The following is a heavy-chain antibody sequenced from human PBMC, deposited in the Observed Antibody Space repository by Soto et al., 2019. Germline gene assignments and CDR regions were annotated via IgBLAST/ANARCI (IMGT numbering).Heavy chain of an antibody. D-gene: IGHD3-16*02. Sequence: QVQLVQSGAEVKKPGASVKVSCKASGYTFTSYYMHWVRQAPGQGLEWMGIINPSGGSTSYGQKFQGRVTMTRDTSTSTVYMELSSLRSEDTAVYYCARDRTGPIYDYVWGSYPQFDYWGQGTLVTVSS. CDR3: ARDRTGPIYDYVWGSYPQFDY. V-gene: IGHV1-46*01. J-gene: IGHJ4*02. CDR1: GYTFTSYY. CDR2: INPSGGST.